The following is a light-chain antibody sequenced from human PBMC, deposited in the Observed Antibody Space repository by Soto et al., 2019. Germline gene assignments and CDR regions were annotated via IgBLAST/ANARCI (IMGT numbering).Light chain of an antibody. CDR1: HAVSSR. Sequence: EIVMTQSPVTLSVSPGERATLSCRASHAVSSRLAWYQQKPGQAPRLLIYDASTRATGLPARFSGSGSGTEFTLTISSLQSEDFAVYYCQHYTNWPLTFGGGTKVEIK. CDR2: DAS. CDR3: QHYTNWPLT. J-gene: IGKJ4*01. V-gene: IGKV3-15*01.